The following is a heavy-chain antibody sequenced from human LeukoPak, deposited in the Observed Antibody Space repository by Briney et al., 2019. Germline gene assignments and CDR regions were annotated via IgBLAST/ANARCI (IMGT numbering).Heavy chain of an antibody. Sequence: GGSLRLSCAASGFTFSSYGMHWVRQAPGKGLEWVAFIRYDGSNKYYADSVKGRFTISRDNSKNTLYLQMNSLRDEDTAVYYCAKEVVVAATPVSWFDPWGQGTLVTVSS. CDR2: IRYDGSNK. D-gene: IGHD2-15*01. CDR3: AKEVVVAATPVSWFDP. J-gene: IGHJ5*02. V-gene: IGHV3-30*02. CDR1: GFTFSSYG.